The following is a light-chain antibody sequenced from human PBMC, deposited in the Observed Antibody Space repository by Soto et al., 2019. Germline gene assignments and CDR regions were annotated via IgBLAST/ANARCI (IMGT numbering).Light chain of an antibody. V-gene: IGKV3-20*01. Sequence: ELVLKQSPGTLSLSPGDRATLSWGASQSVSSSYLAWYQQKPGQAPRLLIYGASSRATGIPDRFSGSGSGTDFTLTISSLQPDDVATYYCQQYNTYLTFGQGTKVDIK. CDR2: GAS. J-gene: IGKJ1*01. CDR1: QSVSSSY. CDR3: QQYNTYLT.